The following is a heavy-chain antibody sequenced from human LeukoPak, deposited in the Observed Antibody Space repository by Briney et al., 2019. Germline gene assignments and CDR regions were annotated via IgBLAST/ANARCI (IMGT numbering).Heavy chain of an antibody. CDR3: ARKYSRSWYEDYYYMDV. Sequence: GGSLRLSCAASGFIFRGYTMNWVRQAPGKGLEWVSSISVSSDYIYYADSVKGRFTISRDNARNSLYLQMNSLRAEDTAVYYCARKYSRSWYEDYYYMDVWGKGTTVTVSS. D-gene: IGHD6-13*01. V-gene: IGHV3-21*01. CDR1: GFIFRGYT. J-gene: IGHJ6*03. CDR2: ISVSSDYI.